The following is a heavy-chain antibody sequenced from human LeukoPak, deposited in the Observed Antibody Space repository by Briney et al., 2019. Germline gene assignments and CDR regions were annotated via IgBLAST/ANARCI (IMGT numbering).Heavy chain of an antibody. CDR2: ISGSGGST. CDR1: GFTFSNAW. V-gene: IGHV3-23*01. D-gene: IGHD3-3*01. J-gene: IGHJ3*02. Sequence: PGGSLRLSCAASGFTFSNAWMSWVRQAPGKGLEWVSAISGSGGSTYYADSVKGRFTISRDNSKNTLYLQMNSLRAEDTAVYYCAKWGLEDYDFWSGIDAFDIWGQGTMVTVSS. CDR3: AKWGLEDYDFWSGIDAFDI.